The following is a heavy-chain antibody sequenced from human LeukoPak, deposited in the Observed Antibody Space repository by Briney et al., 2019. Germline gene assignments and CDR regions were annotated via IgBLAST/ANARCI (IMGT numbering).Heavy chain of an antibody. D-gene: IGHD3-22*01. CDR3: ARNYDSSGYGAYYFDY. Sequence: GGSLRLSCAASGFTFSSYWMSWVRQAPGKGLEWVAVIWYDGSNKYYAESVKGRFTISRDNSDNTLYLQVNSLRAEDTAVYYCARNYDSSGYGAYYFDYWGQGTLVTVSS. J-gene: IGHJ4*02. CDR1: GFTFSSYW. CDR2: IWYDGSNK. V-gene: IGHV3-33*08.